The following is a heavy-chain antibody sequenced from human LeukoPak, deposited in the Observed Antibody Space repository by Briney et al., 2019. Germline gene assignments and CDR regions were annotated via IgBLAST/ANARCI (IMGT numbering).Heavy chain of an antibody. CDR3: ARARGSYGYYFDY. D-gene: IGHD3-16*01. CDR2: IYYSGST. J-gene: IGHJ4*02. Sequence: PSETLSLTCTVSGGSISSHYWSWIRQPPGKGLEWIGYIYYSGSTNYNPSLKSRVTISVDTSKNQFSLKLSSVTAADTAVYYCARARGSYGYYFDYWGQGTLVTVSS. V-gene: IGHV4-59*11. CDR1: GGSISSHY.